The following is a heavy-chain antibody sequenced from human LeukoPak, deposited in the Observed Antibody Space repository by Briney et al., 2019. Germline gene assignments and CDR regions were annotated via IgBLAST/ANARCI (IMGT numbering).Heavy chain of an antibody. CDR3: ARSSGYSSSRGLNWFDP. CDR2: IYHSGST. CDR1: GGSISSSNYY. V-gene: IGHV4-39*01. J-gene: IGHJ5*02. Sequence: TSETLSLTCTVSGGSISSSNYYWGWIRQPPGKGLEWIGSIYHSGSTYQNPSLKSRVTISVDTSKDQFSLKLSSVTAADTAVYYCARSSGYSSSRGLNWFDPWGPGTLVTVSS. D-gene: IGHD6-13*01.